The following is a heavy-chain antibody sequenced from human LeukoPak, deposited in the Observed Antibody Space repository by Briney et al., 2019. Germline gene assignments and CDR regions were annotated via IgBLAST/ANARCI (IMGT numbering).Heavy chain of an antibody. CDR2: INHSGST. J-gene: IGHJ6*03. V-gene: IGHV4-34*01. CDR1: GGSFSGYY. Sequence: SETLSLTCAVYGGSFSGYYWSWIRQPPGKGLEWIGEINHSGSTNYNPSLKSRVTISVDTSKNQFSLKLSSVTAADTAVYYCARIQLGRRYYYYYYYMDVWGKGTTVTVSS. CDR3: ARIQLGRRYYYYYYYMDV. D-gene: IGHD5-18*01.